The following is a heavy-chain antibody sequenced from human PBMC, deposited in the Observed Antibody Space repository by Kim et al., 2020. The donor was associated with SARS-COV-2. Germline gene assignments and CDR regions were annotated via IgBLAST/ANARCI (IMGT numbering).Heavy chain of an antibody. Sequence: GGSLRLSCAASGFTFTTYWMNWVRQAPGKGLEWVASVKPDGSDTFYVASVKGRFTISRDNAKNSVYLQMNSLRAEDTAVYYCASQSRAPGDGGVYWGQGTLVTVSS. D-gene: IGHD2-21*01. V-gene: IGHV3-7*01. CDR3: ASQSRAPGDGGVY. CDR1: GFTFTTYW. CDR2: VKPDGSDT. J-gene: IGHJ4*02.